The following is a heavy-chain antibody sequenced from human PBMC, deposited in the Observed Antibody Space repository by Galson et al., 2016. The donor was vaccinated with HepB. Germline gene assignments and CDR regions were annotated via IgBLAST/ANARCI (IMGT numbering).Heavy chain of an antibody. Sequence: SVKVSCKASGGTFTNYNINWVRQAPGQGLEWMGGIIPLFGTANYAHNFQGRVMITADKSTSTGYMELSSLRSEDTAVYYCASRSCGTSGCRKGYGLDVWGQGTTVTVSS. CDR1: GGTFTNYN. V-gene: IGHV1-69*06. CDR3: ASRSCGTSGCRKGYGLDV. J-gene: IGHJ6*02. D-gene: IGHD3-22*01. CDR2: IIPLFGTA.